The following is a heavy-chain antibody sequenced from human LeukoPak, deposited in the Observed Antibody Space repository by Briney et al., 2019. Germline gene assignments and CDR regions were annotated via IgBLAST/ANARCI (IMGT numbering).Heavy chain of an antibody. CDR3: AKGSVPIISSSYFDY. V-gene: IGHV3-23*01. Sequence: GGSLRLSCAASGFTFRSYAMNWVRQAPGKGLEWVSVISGSGTNTYYADSVKGRFTISRDNSRNTLFLQMHSLRAEDTAVYYCAKGSVPIISSSYFDYWGQGTLVTVSS. CDR2: ISGSGTNT. J-gene: IGHJ4*02. CDR1: GFTFRSYA. D-gene: IGHD6-13*01.